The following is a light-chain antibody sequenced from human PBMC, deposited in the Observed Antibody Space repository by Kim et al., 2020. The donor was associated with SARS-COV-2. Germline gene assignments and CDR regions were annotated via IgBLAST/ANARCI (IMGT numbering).Light chain of an antibody. CDR1: QSVSSN. J-gene: IGKJ3*01. CDR3: QQYNNWPFT. CDR2: ARS. V-gene: IGKV3-15*01. Sequence: VSPGETATRSGRASQSVSSNLAWYQQKPGQAPRLLIYARSTRATGIPATFSGSGSGADFTLTISSLQSEDFAIYYCQQYNNWPFTFGPGTKVDIK.